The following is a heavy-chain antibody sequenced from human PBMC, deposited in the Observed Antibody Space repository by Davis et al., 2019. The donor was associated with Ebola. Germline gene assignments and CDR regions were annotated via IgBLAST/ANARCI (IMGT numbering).Heavy chain of an antibody. CDR1: GGSFSGYY. Sequence: ETLSLTCAVYGGSFSGYYWSWVRQAPGKGLEWVSVIYSGGSTYYADSVKGRFTISRHNSKNTLYLQMNSLRAEDTAVYYCAQGWSRYYFDYWGQGTLVTVSS. V-gene: IGHV3-53*04. CDR3: AQGWSRYYFDY. CDR2: IYSGGST. D-gene: IGHD2-15*01. J-gene: IGHJ4*02.